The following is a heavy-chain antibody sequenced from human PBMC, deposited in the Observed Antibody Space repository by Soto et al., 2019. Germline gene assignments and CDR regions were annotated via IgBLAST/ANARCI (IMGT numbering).Heavy chain of an antibody. J-gene: IGHJ6*02. Sequence: SETLSLTCTVSSGSVSGHTYYWTWIRQPPGKGLEWIGNIYYTGSTNYNPSLKSRVTISVDASKNQFSLKLRSVTAADTAAYYCARDGRVDIGLRGYYYYHMDVWGQGTTVTVSS. CDR3: ARDGRVDIGLRGYYYYHMDV. D-gene: IGHD5-12*01. CDR2: IYYTGST. CDR1: SGSVSGHTYY. V-gene: IGHV4-61*01.